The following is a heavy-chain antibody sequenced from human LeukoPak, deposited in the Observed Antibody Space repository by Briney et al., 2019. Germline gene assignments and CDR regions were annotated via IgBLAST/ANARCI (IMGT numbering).Heavy chain of an antibody. CDR3: ARRNFPLYFDY. CDR2: FSYSGST. CDR1: GGSFSGYY. V-gene: IGHV4-34*01. D-gene: IGHD2/OR15-2a*01. J-gene: IGHJ4*02. Sequence: SETLSLTCAVYGGSFSGYYWSWIRQPPGKGLEWIGSFSYSGSTYYSPSLKSRVTISVDTSKNQFSLRLSSVTAADTAMFYCARRNFPLYFDYWGQGTLVTVSS.